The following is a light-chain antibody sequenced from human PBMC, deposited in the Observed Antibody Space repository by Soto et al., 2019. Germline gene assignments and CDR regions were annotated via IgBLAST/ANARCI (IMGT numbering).Light chain of an antibody. CDR1: QSISSW. J-gene: IGKJ3*01. CDR2: KAS. V-gene: IGKV1-5*03. CDR3: QQYNSYSPV. Sequence: DIQMTQSPSTLSASVGDRVTITCRASQSISSWLAWYQQKPGKAPKLLIYKASSLESGVPSRFSGSGSGTEFTLTISSLQPDDFANYYCQQYNSYSPVFGPGTKVDIK.